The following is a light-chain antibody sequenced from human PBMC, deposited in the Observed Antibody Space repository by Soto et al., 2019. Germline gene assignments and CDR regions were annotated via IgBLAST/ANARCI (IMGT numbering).Light chain of an antibody. Sequence: IVLTQSPGTLSLSPGERATLSRRASQSVSSSYLAWYQQKPGQAPRLLIYGASSRATGIPDRFSGSGSGTDFTLTISRLEPEDFAVYYCQQYGSSPLTFGGGTKVDIK. CDR2: GAS. CDR1: QSVSSSY. CDR3: QQYGSSPLT. V-gene: IGKV3-20*01. J-gene: IGKJ4*01.